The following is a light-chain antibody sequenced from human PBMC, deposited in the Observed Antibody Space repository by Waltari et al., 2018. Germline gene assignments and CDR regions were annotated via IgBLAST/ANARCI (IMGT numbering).Light chain of an antibody. Sequence: DIVMTQSPDFLAVSLGERATINCRSSQSVFFTSISKLYLDWFQQKPGQSPKLRMYWASTRHSGVPDRVSGSGSWTEFALTIDNLQAEDVAVYYCQHYYTTPRTFGQGTKLEIK. CDR3: QHYYTTPRT. J-gene: IGKJ2*01. CDR1: QSVFFTSISKLY. CDR2: WAS. V-gene: IGKV4-1*01.